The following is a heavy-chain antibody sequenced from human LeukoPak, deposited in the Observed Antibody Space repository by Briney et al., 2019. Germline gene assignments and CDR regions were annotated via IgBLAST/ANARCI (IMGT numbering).Heavy chain of an antibody. V-gene: IGHV4-34*01. D-gene: IGHD1-26*01. CDR2: INHSGST. CDR1: GGSFSGYY. CDR3: ARVPSEPL. Sequence: PSETLSLTCAVYGGSFSGYYWSWIRQPPGKGLEWIGEINHSGSTNYNPSLKSRVTISVDTSKNQFSLKLSSVTAADTAVYYCARVPSEPLWGQGTLVTVSS. J-gene: IGHJ4*02.